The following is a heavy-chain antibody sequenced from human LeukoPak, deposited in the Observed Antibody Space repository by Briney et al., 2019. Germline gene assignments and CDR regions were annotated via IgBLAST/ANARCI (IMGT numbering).Heavy chain of an antibody. Sequence: GGSLRLSCAASGFTFSSYSMNWVRQAPGKGLEWVSSISSSSSYIYYADSVKGRFTTSRDNAKNSLYLQMNSLRAEDTAVYYCARFPMYSSSSAPGSSWGQGTLVTVSS. V-gene: IGHV3-21*01. CDR1: GFTFSSYS. CDR3: ARFPMYSSSSAPGSS. D-gene: IGHD6-6*01. CDR2: ISSSSSYI. J-gene: IGHJ5*02.